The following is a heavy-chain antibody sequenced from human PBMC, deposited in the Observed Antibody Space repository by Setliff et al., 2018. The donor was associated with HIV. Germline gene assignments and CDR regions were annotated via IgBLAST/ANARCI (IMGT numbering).Heavy chain of an antibody. CDR2: ISYDGSNK. D-gene: IGHD6-13*01. CDR3: ARRPSPRIARYYYYMDV. J-gene: IGHJ6*03. Sequence: GGSLRLSCAHSGFTFSSYAMHWVRQAPGKGLEWVAVISYDGSNKYYADSVKGRFTISRDNSKNTLYLQMNSLRAEDTAVYYCARRPSPRIARYYYYMDVWGKGTTVTVSS. V-gene: IGHV3-30*01. CDR1: GFTFSSYA.